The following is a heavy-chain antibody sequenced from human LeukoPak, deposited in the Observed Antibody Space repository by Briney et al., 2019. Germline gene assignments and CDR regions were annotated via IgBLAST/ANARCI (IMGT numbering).Heavy chain of an antibody. V-gene: IGHV1-18*01. D-gene: IGHD5-18*01. J-gene: IGHJ6*02. CDR2: ISAYNGNT. CDR3: ARGIYSYGYFVGCMDV. Sequence: ASVKVSCKASGYTFTSYGISWVRQAPGQGLEWMGWISAYNGNTNYAQKFQGRVTMTRDTSISTAYMELSRLRSDDTAVYYCARGIYSYGYFVGCMDVWGQGTTVTVSS. CDR1: GYTFTSYG.